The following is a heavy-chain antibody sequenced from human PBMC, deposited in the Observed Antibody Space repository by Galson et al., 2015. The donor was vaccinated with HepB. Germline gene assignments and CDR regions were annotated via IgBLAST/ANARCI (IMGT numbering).Heavy chain of an antibody. J-gene: IGHJ4*02. D-gene: IGHD6-13*01. CDR2: IIPILGIA. CDR3: ATTNPGYSSSWYDGAAFDY. V-gene: IGHV1-69*02. CDR1: GGTFSSYT. Sequence: SVKVSCKASGGTFSSYTISWVRQAPGQGLEWMGRIIPILGIANYAQKFQGRVTITADKSTSTAYMELSSLRSEDTAVYYCATTNPGYSSSWYDGAAFDYWGQGTLVTVSS.